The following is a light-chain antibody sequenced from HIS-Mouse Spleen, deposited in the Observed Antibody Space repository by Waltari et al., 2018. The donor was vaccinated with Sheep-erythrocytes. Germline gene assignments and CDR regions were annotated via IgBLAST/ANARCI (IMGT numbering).Light chain of an antibody. CDR2: QDS. Sequence: SYELTQPPSVSVSPGQTASITCSGDNLGDKYACWYQQKPGQSPVLVIYQDSKRPSGIPERFSGSNSGNTATLTISGTQAMDEADYYCQEWDSSTAWNVVFGGGTKLTVL. V-gene: IGLV3-1*01. CDR3: QEWDSSTAWNVV. J-gene: IGLJ2*01. CDR1: NLGDKY.